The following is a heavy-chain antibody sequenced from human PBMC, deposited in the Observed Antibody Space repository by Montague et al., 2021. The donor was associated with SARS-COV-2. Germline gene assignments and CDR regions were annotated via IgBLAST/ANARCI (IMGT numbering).Heavy chain of an antibody. J-gene: IGHJ4*02. V-gene: IGHV3-23*03. CDR1: GFTFNNYA. D-gene: IGHD6-19*01. Sequence: SRRLSLSASGFTFNNYAMNWVRQAPGKGLEWVSAIASGGRSTFYADSVKGRFTISRDNSKDTPYLQMYSLRPEDTAIYYCAKDPVPVAGRYFDYWGQGTLVTVSS. CDR2: IASGGRST. CDR3: AKDPVPVAGRYFDY.